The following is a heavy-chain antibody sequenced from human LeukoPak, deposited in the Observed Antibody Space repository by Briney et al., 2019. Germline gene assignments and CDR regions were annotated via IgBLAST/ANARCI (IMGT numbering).Heavy chain of an antibody. CDR3: ARARSGYDYDPLFDY. CDR1: GGSISTYY. CDR2: IYTSGTT. J-gene: IGHJ4*02. V-gene: IGHV4-4*07. D-gene: IGHD5-12*01. Sequence: PLETLSLTCTVSGGSISTYYWSWIRQPAGKGLEWIGRIYTSGTTNYNPSLKSRVTMSVDTSKNQFSLKLSSVTAADTAVYYCARARSGYDYDPLFDYWDQGTLVTAS.